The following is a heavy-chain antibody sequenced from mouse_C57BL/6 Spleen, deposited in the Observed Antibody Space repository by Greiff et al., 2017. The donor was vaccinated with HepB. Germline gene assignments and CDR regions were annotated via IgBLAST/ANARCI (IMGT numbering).Heavy chain of an antibody. Sequence: QVQLQQPGAELVEPGASVKMSCKASGYTFTSYWITWVKQRPGQGLEWIGDIYPGSGSTNYNEKFKGKATFTANTTSSTAYMKLSSLTSEDAAVYYCARGGYGGEDFAYWGQGTLVTVSA. J-gene: IGHJ3*01. CDR1: GYTFTSYW. CDR3: ARGGYGGEDFAY. CDR2: IYPGSGST. V-gene: IGHV1-55*01. D-gene: IGHD2-2*01.